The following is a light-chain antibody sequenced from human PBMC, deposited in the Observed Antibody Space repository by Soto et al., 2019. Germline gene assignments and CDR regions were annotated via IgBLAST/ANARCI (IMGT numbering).Light chain of an antibody. CDR1: SSDVGGSNY. CDR2: EVT. Sequence: QSVLTQPPSASGSPGQSVTISCTGASSDVGGSNYVSWYQQHPGKAPKLMIYEVTKRPSGVRDRFSGSKSGNTASLTVSGLQADDEADYYCSSFAGSSVLFGGGTKLTVL. V-gene: IGLV2-8*01. J-gene: IGLJ2*01. CDR3: SSFAGSSVL.